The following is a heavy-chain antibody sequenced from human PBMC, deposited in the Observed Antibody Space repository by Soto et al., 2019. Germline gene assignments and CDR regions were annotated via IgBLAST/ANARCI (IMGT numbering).Heavy chain of an antibody. CDR1: GYTIISYD. CDR3: ARAPVFGSGSYYDYHYDMDV. D-gene: IGHD3-10*01. J-gene: IGHJ6*03. Sequence: ASVKVSCKASGYTIISYDINWVRQATGQGHEWMGWMNPSSGNTGLAQKFQGRVTMTRNTSISTAYMELSSLRSEDTAVYYCARAPVFGSGSYYDYHYDMDVWGKGTTVTVSS. V-gene: IGHV1-8*01. CDR2: MNPSSGNT.